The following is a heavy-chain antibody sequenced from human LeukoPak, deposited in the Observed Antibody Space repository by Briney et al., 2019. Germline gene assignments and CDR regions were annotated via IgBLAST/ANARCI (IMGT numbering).Heavy chain of an antibody. CDR1: GFTFSDYY. Sequence: KPGGSLRLSCAASGFTFSDYYISWLRQAPGKGLEWVSYISSRSSYTNYADSVKGRFTISRDNAKNSLYLQMNSPRAEDTAVYYCAREYSSSWYGPDYYYYGMDVWGKGTTVTVSS. J-gene: IGHJ6*04. D-gene: IGHD6-13*01. V-gene: IGHV3-11*06. CDR3: AREYSSSWYGPDYYYYGMDV. CDR2: ISSRSSYT.